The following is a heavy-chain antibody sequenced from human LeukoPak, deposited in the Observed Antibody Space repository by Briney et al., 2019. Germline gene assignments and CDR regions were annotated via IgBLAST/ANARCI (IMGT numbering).Heavy chain of an antibody. CDR2: ISFSGGST. CDR3: ATNGGNNPFDC. V-gene: IGHV3-23*01. D-gene: IGHD4-23*01. CDR1: GFTYNSYT. J-gene: IGHJ4*02. Sequence: QAGGSLRLSCVASGFTYNSYTMSWVRQAPGKGLEWVSAISFSGGSTYYADSVKGRFTISRDNSKNTLYLQMNSLRAEDTAVYYCATNGGNNPFDCWGQGTLVTVSS.